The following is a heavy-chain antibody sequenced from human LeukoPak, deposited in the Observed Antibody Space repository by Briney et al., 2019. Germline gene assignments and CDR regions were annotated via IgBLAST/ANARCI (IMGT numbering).Heavy chain of an antibody. Sequence: GGSLGLSCAASGLTFSSYAMSWDRQAPGKGLEWVSAISGSGGSTYYADSVKGRFTISRDNSKNTLYLQMNSLRAEDTAVYYRAKVPAYDILTGYFDYWGQGTLVTVSS. CDR2: ISGSGGST. D-gene: IGHD3-9*01. J-gene: IGHJ4*02. V-gene: IGHV3-23*01. CDR3: AKVPAYDILTGYFDY. CDR1: GLTFSSYA.